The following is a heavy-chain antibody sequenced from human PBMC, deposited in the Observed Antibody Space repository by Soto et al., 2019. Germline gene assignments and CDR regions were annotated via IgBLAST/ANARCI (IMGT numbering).Heavy chain of an antibody. V-gene: IGHV3-53*01. Sequence: EVQLVESGGGLIQPGGSLRLSCAASGFSVSINYVNWVRQAPGKGLDWVSVIFDGGSTYYADSVKGRFTISRDNSKNTLYLQMNSLRAEDTAVYYCARGAQYPVGAYYYYGIDVWGQGTTVTVSS. CDR3: ARGAQYPVGAYYYYGIDV. D-gene: IGHD2-2*01. CDR1: GFSVSINY. J-gene: IGHJ6*02. CDR2: IFDGGST.